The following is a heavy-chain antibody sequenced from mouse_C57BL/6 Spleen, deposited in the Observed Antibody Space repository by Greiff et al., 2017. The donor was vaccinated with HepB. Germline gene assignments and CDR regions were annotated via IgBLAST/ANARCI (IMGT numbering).Heavy chain of an antibody. CDR3: AGYDYDWYFDV. J-gene: IGHJ1*03. Sequence: VKLMESGPELVKPGASVKISCKASGYAFSSSWMNWVKQRPGKGLEWIGRIYPGDGDTNYNGKFKGKATLTADKSSSTAYMQLSSLTSEDSAVYFCAGYDYDWYFDVWGTGTTVTVSS. CDR2: IYPGDGDT. CDR1: GYAFSSSW. V-gene: IGHV1-82*01. D-gene: IGHD2-4*01.